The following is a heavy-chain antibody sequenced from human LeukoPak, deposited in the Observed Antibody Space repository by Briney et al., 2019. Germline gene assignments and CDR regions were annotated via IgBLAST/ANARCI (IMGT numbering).Heavy chain of an antibody. J-gene: IGHJ4*02. CDR2: INHDGSNT. CDR3: VRDWGYDSSGYWQKYFDT. V-gene: IGHV3-74*01. CDR1: GFTFTTFW. D-gene: IGHD3-22*01. Sequence: GGSLRLSCAPSGFTFTTFWIHWVRQAPGKGLVWVSRINHDGSNTNYADSVKGRFTISRDNAKNTVYLQMNSLRAEDTAVYYCVRDWGYDSSGYWQKYFDTWGQGTLVTVSS.